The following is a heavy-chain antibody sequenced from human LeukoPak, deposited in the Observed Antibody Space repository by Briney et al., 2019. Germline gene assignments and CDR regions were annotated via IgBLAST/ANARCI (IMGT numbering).Heavy chain of an antibody. V-gene: IGHV3-74*01. D-gene: IGHD3-22*01. CDR2: INSDGSST. J-gene: IGHJ4*02. CDR3: ARPDYYDSSGYYDY. Sequence: AGGSLRLSCAASGFTFSSYWMHWVRQAPGKGLVWVSRINSDGSSTSYADSVKGRFTISRDNAKNTLYLQMNSLRAEDTAMYYCARPDYYDSSGYYDYWGQGTLVTVSS. CDR1: GFTFSSYW.